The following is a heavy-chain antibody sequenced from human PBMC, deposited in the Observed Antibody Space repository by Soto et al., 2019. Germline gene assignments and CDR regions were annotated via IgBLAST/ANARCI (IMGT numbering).Heavy chain of an antibody. CDR3: ARPDIVATIADYYGMDV. D-gene: IGHD5-12*01. V-gene: IGHV3-7*04. CDR2: IKQDGSEK. Sequence: PGGSLRLSCAASGFTFSSYWMSWVRQAPGKGLEWVANIKQDGSEKYYVDSEKGRFTISRDNAKNSLYLQMNSLRAEDTAVYYCARPDIVATIADYYGMDVWGQGTTVTVSS. CDR1: GFTFSSYW. J-gene: IGHJ6*02.